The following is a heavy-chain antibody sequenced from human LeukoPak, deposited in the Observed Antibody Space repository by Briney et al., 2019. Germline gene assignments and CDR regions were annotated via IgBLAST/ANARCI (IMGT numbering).Heavy chain of an antibody. CDR1: GYTFTSYA. J-gene: IGHJ5*02. CDR2: INAGNDDT. CDR3: ARGDIRFGDR. Sequence: GASVKVSCKASGYTFTSYAMHWVRQAPGQRLEWMGWINAGNDDTKYSQKFQGRVTITRDTSASTAYMELSSLRSDDTVVYYCARGDIRFGDRWGQGTLVTVSS. D-gene: IGHD3-10*01. V-gene: IGHV1-3*01.